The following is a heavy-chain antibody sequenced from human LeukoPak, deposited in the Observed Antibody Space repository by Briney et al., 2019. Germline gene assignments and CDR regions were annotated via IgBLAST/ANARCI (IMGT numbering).Heavy chain of an antibody. CDR1: GFTFSGYW. D-gene: IGHD3-10*01. CDR2: IRSDGSTT. V-gene: IGHV3-74*01. Sequence: GGSLRLSCAASGFTFSGYWVHWVRQAPGTGLMWVSSIRSDGSTTYYADSVKGRFTISRDNAQDTLYLQMNTLRAEDTAVYYCATAGNYRFDYWGQGTLVTVSS. CDR3: ATAGNYRFDY. J-gene: IGHJ4*02.